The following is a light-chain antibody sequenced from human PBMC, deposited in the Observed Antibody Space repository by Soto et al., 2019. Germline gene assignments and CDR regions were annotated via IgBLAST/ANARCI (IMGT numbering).Light chain of an antibody. CDR3: SSFTRSSTRV. V-gene: IGLV2-14*01. J-gene: IGLJ1*01. Sequence: QSALTQPASVSGSPGQSITISCTGTSSDVGGYNYVSWFQQHPGKAPKLMIFEVNNRPSGVSDRFSGSKSGNTASLTISGLQPEDEADHYCSSFTRSSTRVFGSGTKLTVL. CDR2: EVN. CDR1: SSDVGGYNY.